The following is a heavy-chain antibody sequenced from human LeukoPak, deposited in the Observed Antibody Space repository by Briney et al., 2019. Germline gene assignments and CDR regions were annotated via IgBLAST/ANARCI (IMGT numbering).Heavy chain of an antibody. CDR3: ARDLGTANWFDP. V-gene: IGHV3-74*01. CDR1: GFTFRSYW. CDR2: INTDGSTT. D-gene: IGHD1-7*01. J-gene: IGHJ5*02. Sequence: PGGSLRLSCAASGFTFRSYWMHWVRQAPGKGLVWVSHINTDGSTTTYADSVKGRFTFSRDNTKNTLYLQMNSLRDEDTSVYYCARDLGTANWFDPWGQGTLVTVSS.